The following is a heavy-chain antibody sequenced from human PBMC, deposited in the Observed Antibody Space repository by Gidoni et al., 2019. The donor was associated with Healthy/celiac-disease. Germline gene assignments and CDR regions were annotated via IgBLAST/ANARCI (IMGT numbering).Heavy chain of an antibody. V-gene: IGHV3-23*01. CDR3: AKDRDWGSGWSH. J-gene: IGHJ4*02. Sequence: EVQLLESGGGLVQPGGSLRLSCAAPGFTFSSYAMSWVRQAPGKGLEWVSTMSGSGGSTKYADSVKGRFTISRDKSKNTLYLQMNSLRAEDTAVYYCAKDRDWGSGWSHWGQGTLVTVSS. D-gene: IGHD6-19*01. CDR2: MSGSGGST. CDR1: GFTFSSYA.